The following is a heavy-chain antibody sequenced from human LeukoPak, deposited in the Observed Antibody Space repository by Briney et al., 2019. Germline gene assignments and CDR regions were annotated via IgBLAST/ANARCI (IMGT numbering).Heavy chain of an antibody. V-gene: IGHV3-23*01. CDR2: ISGRGGTT. J-gene: IGHJ4*02. CDR3: ARGYYSQGWGWFFDY. Sequence: PGGSLRLSCAASGFTFSNYAMSWVRQAPGKGLEWVSAISGRGGTTYNADSVKGRFTISRDNSKNTLYLQMNSLRAEGTAVYYCARGYYSQGWGWFFDYWGQGTLVTVSS. CDR1: GFTFSNYA. D-gene: IGHD2-15*01.